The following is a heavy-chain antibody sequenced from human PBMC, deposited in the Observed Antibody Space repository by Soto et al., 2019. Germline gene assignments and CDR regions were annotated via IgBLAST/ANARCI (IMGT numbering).Heavy chain of an antibody. CDR1: GFTFSSNS. CDR2: ISSGGDNT. J-gene: IGHJ4*02. D-gene: IGHD3-10*01. CDR3: VKWDGFGEY. Sequence: EVQLLESGGDLVQPGGSLRLSCAPSGFTFSSNSMTWVRQAPGKGLEWVAGISSGGDNTGHADSVKGRFTISRDNSKNTMYLQMNSLRVDDTAVYYCVKWDGFGEYWGQGSLVTVSS. V-gene: IGHV3-23*01.